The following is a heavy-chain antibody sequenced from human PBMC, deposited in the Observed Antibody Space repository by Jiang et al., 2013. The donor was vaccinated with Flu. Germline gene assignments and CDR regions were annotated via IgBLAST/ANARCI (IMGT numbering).Heavy chain of an antibody. D-gene: IGHD5-18*01. V-gene: IGHV4-38-2*01. J-gene: IGHJ1*01. CDR2: IYHSGST. Sequence: GPGLVKPSETLSLTCAVSGYSISSGYYWGWIRQPPGKGLEWIGSIYHSGSTYYNPSLKSRVTISVDTSKNQFSLKLSSVTAADTAVYYCARTSLKYSYGSAEYFQHWGQGTLVTVSS. CDR1: GYSISSGYY. CDR3: ARTSLKYSYGSAEYFQH.